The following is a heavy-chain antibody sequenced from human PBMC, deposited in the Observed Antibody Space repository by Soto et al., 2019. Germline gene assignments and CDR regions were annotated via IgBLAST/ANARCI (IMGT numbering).Heavy chain of an antibody. Sequence: QVQLVQSGAEVKKPGASVKVSCKASGYTFTSDGISWVRQAPGQGLEWMGWIIAYNGNTNYAQKLQGRVTMTTDTSTSTGYMELRSLRSDDTAVYYCASFTVSTEKVFDYWGQGTLVTVSA. V-gene: IGHV1-18*01. CDR1: GYTFTSDG. J-gene: IGHJ4*02. D-gene: IGHD4-17*01. CDR3: ASFTVSTEKVFDY. CDR2: IIAYNGNT.